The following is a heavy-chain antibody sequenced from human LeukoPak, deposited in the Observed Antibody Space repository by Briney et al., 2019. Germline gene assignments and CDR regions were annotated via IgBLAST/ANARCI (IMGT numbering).Heavy chain of an antibody. J-gene: IGHJ5*02. D-gene: IGHD2-2*01. CDR2: ISATDGST. CDR3: VACSSASCYGDRFDP. CDR1: GFTFASYA. V-gene: IGHV3-23*01. Sequence: GGSLRLSCAASGFTFASYAMTWVRQAPGKGLEWVSSISATDGSTHYAYSVRGRFTISRDNTKNTLFLQMSSLRAEDTALYYCVACSSASCYGDRFDPWGQGTLVTVSS.